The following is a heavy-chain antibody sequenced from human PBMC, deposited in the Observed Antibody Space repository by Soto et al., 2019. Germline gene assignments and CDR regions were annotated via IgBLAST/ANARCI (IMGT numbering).Heavy chain of an antibody. D-gene: IGHD5-12*01. CDR1: GYIFTSYG. CDR3: ARDLGGFPDY. Sequence: QVQLVQSGVEVKKPAASVKVSCKASGYIFTSYGISWARQAPGQGLEWMGWISAHNGNRKYAQKLQGRVTMTTDTSTSTAYMELRSLRSDDTAVYYCARDLGGFPDYWGQGTVVTVSS. CDR2: ISAHNGNR. J-gene: IGHJ4*02. V-gene: IGHV1-18*01.